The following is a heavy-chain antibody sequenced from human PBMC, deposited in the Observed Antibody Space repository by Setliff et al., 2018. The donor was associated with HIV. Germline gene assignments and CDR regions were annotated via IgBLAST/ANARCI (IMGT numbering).Heavy chain of an antibody. V-gene: IGHV4-39*01. CDR1: GGSISSSSYY. J-gene: IGHJ4*02. CDR2: IYYSGST. Sequence: PSETLSLTCTVSGGSISSSSYYWGWIRQPPGKGLEWIGSIYYSGSTYYNPSLKSRITISVDTSKNQFSLKLSSVTAADTAVYYCARKNRYCSGGSCYHFDSWGLGTLVTVSS. D-gene: IGHD2-15*01. CDR3: ARKNRYCSGGSCYHFDS.